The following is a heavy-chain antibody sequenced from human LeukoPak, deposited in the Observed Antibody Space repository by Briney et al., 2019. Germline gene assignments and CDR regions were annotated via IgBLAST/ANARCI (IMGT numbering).Heavy chain of an antibody. CDR1: GYTFTGYY. CDR3: ARVWEDTIFGVADLDY. D-gene: IGHD3-3*01. J-gene: IGHJ4*02. V-gene: IGHV1-2*02. CDR2: INPNSGGT. Sequence: ASVKVSCKASGYTFTGYYMHWVRQAPGQGLEWMGWINPNSGGTNYAQKFQGRVTMTRDTSISTAYMELSRLRSDDTAVYYCARVWEDTIFGVADLDYWGQGTLVTVSS.